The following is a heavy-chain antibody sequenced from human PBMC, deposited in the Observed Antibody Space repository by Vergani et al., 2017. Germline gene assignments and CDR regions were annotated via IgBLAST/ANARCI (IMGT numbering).Heavy chain of an antibody. CDR3: ARMDTAMVRTNYYYYYGMDV. CDR2: INPSGGST. J-gene: IGHJ6*02. D-gene: IGHD5-18*01. CDR1: GYTFTSYY. V-gene: IGHV1-46*01. Sequence: QVQLVQSGAEVKKPGASVKVSCKASGYTFTSYYMHWVRQAPGQGLEWMGIINPSGGSTSYAQKFQGRVTITADKSTSTAYMELSSLRSEDTAVYYCARMDTAMVRTNYYYYYGMDVWGQGTTVTVSS.